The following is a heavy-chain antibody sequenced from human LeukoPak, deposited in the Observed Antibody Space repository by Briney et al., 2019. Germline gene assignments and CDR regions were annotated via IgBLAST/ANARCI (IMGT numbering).Heavy chain of an antibody. J-gene: IGHJ3*01. D-gene: IGHD4-11*01. Sequence: SETLSLTCTVSGDSISAGTYYWGWIRQPPGKGLERIGTIHYSGGTYYNPSLKSRVTISVDTSKNQFSLKLTSATAADTAVYYCARPYSNYVGNDAFAFWGQGTMVTVSS. CDR3: ARPYSNYVGNDAFAF. CDR1: GDSISAGTYY. CDR2: IHYSGGT. V-gene: IGHV4-39*01.